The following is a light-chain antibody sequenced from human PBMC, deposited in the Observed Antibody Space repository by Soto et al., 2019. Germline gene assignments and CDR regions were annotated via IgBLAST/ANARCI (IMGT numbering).Light chain of an antibody. Sequence: EIVLTQSPATLSLSPGERATLSCRASQSVSSNLAWYQQKPGQAPRLLISGASNRATGIPARFSGSGSGTDFTLTISSLEPEDFAVYYCQHRSNWPLTFGGGTKVDIK. CDR2: GAS. V-gene: IGKV3-11*01. J-gene: IGKJ4*01. CDR1: QSVSSN. CDR3: QHRSNWPLT.